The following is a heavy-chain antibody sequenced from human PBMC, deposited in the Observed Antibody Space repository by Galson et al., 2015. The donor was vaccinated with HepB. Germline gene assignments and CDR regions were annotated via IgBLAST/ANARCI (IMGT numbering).Heavy chain of an antibody. D-gene: IGHD2-15*01. CDR2: MNPNSGNT. J-gene: IGHJ4*02. V-gene: IGHV1-8*01. Sequence: SVKVSRQPSGCTFARYDINWVRQATGQGLEWMGWMNPNSGNTGYAQKFQGRVTMTRNTPISTAYMELSSLRSEDTAVYYCARGVVAATIWGQGTLVTVSS. CDR1: GCTFARYD. CDR3: ARGVVAATI.